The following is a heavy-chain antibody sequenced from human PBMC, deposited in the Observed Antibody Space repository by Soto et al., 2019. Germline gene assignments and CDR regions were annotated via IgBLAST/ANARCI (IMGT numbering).Heavy chain of an antibody. V-gene: IGHV3-30*18. Sequence: QVQLVESGGGVVQPGRSLRLSCAASGFTFSSYGMHWVRQAPGKGLEWVAVISYDGSNKYYADSVKGRFTISRDNSKNTLYLQMNSLRAEDTAVYYCAKAHGDGYNCDYWGQGTLVTVSS. CDR1: GFTFSSYG. D-gene: IGHD5-12*01. J-gene: IGHJ4*02. CDR2: ISYDGSNK. CDR3: AKAHGDGYNCDY.